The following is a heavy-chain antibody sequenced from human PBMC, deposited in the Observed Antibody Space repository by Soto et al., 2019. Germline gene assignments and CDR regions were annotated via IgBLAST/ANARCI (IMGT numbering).Heavy chain of an antibody. CDR1: GFTFSSYG. CDR3: AREGGYSYGFDAFDI. V-gene: IGHV3-33*01. J-gene: IGHJ3*02. D-gene: IGHD5-18*01. CDR2: IWYDGSNK. Sequence: PGGSLRLSCAASGFTFSSYGMHWVRQAPGKGLEWVAVIWYDGSNKYYADSVKGRFTISRDNSKNTLYLQMNSLRAEDTAVYYCAREGGYSYGFDAFDIWGQGTMVTVS.